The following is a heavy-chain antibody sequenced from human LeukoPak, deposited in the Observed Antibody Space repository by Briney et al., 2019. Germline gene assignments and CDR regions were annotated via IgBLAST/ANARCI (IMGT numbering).Heavy chain of an antibody. D-gene: IGHD6-13*01. CDR2: IYYSGST. CDR1: GGSISSGGYY. CDR3: ARGDSSWYEGNWFDP. Sequence: KTSQTLSLTCTVSGGSISSGGYYWSWIRQHPGKGLAWIGYIYYSGSTYYNPSLKSRVTISVDTSKNQFSLKLSSVTAADTAVYYCARGDSSWYEGNWFDPWGQGTLVTVSS. V-gene: IGHV4-31*03. J-gene: IGHJ5*02.